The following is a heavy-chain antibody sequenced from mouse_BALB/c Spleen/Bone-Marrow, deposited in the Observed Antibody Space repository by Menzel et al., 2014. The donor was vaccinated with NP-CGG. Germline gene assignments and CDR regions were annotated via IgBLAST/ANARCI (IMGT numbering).Heavy chain of an antibody. CDR2: ISSGSSTI. CDR3: ARVWYFDY. Sequence: EVHLVESGGGLVQPGGSRKLSCAASGFTFSSFGMHWVRQAPERGLEWVAYISSGSSTIYYADTVMGRFTISRDNAKNTLYLQMSSLKSEDTAMYYCARVWYFDYWGQGTSLTVSS. CDR1: GFTFSSFG. J-gene: IGHJ2*03. V-gene: IGHV5-17*02.